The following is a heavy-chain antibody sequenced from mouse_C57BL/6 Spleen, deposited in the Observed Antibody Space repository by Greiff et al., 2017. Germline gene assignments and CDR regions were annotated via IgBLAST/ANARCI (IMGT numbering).Heavy chain of an antibody. CDR1: GYTFTSYG. J-gene: IGHJ4*01. CDR2: IYPRSGNT. D-gene: IGHD1-1*01. CDR3: ATITTVVAYYAMDY. Sequence: QVQLQQSGAELARPGASVKLSCKASGYTFTSYGISWVKQRTGQGLEWIGEIYPRSGNTYYNEKFKGKATLTADKSSSTAYMELRSLTSEDSAVYFCATITTVVAYYAMDYWGQGTSVTVSS. V-gene: IGHV1-81*01.